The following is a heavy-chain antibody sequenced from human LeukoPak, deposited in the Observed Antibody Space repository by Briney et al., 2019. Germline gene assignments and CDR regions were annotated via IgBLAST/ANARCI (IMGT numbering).Heavy chain of an antibody. V-gene: IGHV3-23*01. Sequence: GGSLRLSCAASGFTFNSYAMTWVRQAPGKGLEWVSPVSGSGGITYYADSVKGRFTIFRDNSKNTLYLQMDSLRAEDTAVYYCAKTTAGNSSGRNPGWPVDYWGQGTLVTVSS. CDR2: VSGSGGIT. CDR1: GFTFNSYA. D-gene: IGHD6-19*01. CDR3: AKTTAGNSSGRNPGWPVDY. J-gene: IGHJ4*02.